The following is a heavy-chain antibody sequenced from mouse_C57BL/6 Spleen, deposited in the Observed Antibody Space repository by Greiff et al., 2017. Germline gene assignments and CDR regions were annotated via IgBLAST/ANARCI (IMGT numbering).Heavy chain of an antibody. CDR2: IYPGSGNT. V-gene: IGHV1-76*01. D-gene: IGHD2-3*01. CDR3: ARSHDGYFDY. Sequence: VQLQESGAELVRPGASVKLSCKASGYTFTDYYINWVKQRPGQGLEWIARIYPGSGNTYYNEKFKGKATLTAEKSSSTAYMQLSSLTSEDSAVYFCARSHDGYFDYWGQGTTLTVSS. J-gene: IGHJ2*01. CDR1: GYTFTDYY.